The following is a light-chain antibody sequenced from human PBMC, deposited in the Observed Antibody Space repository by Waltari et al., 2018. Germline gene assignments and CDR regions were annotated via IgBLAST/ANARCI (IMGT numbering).Light chain of an antibody. J-gene: IGLJ3*02. CDR1: SRDVGFYDF. CDR2: KVQ. V-gene: IGLV2-14*01. CDR3: SSYTRRSYWV. Sequence: QSALTQPASVSGSPGQSITISCTVTSRDVGFYDFVSWFQQHPGKAPKVMIYKVQKRPSGVSNRSSGSKSAKTATLTISGLPAEDEADYYCSSYTRRSYWVFGGGTQLTVL.